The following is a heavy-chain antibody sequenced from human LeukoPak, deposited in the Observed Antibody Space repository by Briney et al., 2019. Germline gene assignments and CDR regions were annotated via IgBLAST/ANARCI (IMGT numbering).Heavy chain of an antibody. D-gene: IGHD5-24*01. CDR2: ISYDGSNK. Sequence: PGGSLRLSCAASGFTFSSYGMHWVRQAPGKGLEWVAVISYDGSNKYYADSVKGRFTTSRDNSKNTLYLQMNSLRAEDTAVYYCAKSPHPSPETSGFDYWGQGTLVTVSS. CDR1: GFTFSSYG. CDR3: AKSPHPSPETSGFDY. J-gene: IGHJ4*02. V-gene: IGHV3-30*18.